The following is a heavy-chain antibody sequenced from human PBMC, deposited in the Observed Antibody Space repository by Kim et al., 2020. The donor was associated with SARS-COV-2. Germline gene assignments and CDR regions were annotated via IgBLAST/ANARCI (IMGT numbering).Heavy chain of an antibody. J-gene: IGHJ6*02. Sequence: GGSLRLSCAASGVTLSTYAMTWVRQAPGEGLGWVSSISARGAGTYYADSVKGRFTISRDNSKNTVYLQMNNLRAEDTAVYYCAKEYSPSEVDYYYYGMDVWGQGPTDSVPS. D-gene: IGHD5-18*01. CDR3: AKEYSPSEVDYYYYGMDV. CDR1: GVTLSTYA. V-gene: IGHV3-23*01. CDR2: ISARGAGT.